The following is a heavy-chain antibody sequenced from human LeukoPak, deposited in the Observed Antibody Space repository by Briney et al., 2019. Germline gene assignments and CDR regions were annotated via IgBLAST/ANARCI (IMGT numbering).Heavy chain of an antibody. V-gene: IGHV3-30-3*01. CDR2: ISSDGTIE. J-gene: IGHJ3*02. CDR1: GFTFSTYA. Sequence: GGSLRLSCAASGFTFSTYAMDWVRQAPGKGLEWVAIISSDGTIENYADSVRGRFSVSRDNSKDTLFLQMSSLRIEDTAVYYCAVQGFDIWGQGTMVTVSS. CDR3: AVQGFDI.